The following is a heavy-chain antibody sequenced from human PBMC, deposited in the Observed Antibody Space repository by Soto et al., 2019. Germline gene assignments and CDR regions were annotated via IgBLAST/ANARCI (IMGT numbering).Heavy chain of an antibody. CDR3: ARSFTIFGVVIRAPYGMDV. CDR2: ISSSSSYI. D-gene: IGHD3-3*01. CDR1: GFTFSSYS. J-gene: IGHJ6*02. V-gene: IGHV3-21*01. Sequence: GGSLRLSCAASGFTFSSYSMNWVRQAPGKGLEWVSSISSSSSYIYYADSVKGRFTISRDNAKNSLFLQMNSLRAEDTAVYFCARSFTIFGVVIRAPYGMDVWGQGTTVTVSS.